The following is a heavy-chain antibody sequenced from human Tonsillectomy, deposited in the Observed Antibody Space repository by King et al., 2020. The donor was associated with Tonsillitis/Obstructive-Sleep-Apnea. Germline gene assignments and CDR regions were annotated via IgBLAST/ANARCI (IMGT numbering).Heavy chain of an antibody. Sequence: VQLVESGGGLVQPGGSLRLSCAASGFTFSSYAMSWVRQAPGKGLEWVSAISGSGGSTYYADSVKGRFTISRENSKNTLYLQMNSLRDEDTAVYYCAKERSFWSGYYADFDYWGQGTLVTVSS. CDR1: GFTFSSYA. V-gene: IGHV3-23*04. CDR2: ISGSGGST. CDR3: AKERSFWSGYYADFDY. J-gene: IGHJ4*02. D-gene: IGHD3-3*01.